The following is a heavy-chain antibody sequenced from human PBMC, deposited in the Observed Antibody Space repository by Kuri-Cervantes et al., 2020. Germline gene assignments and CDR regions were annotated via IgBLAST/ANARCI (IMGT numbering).Heavy chain of an antibody. V-gene: IGHV1-58*01. D-gene: IGHD6-13*01. J-gene: IGHJ4*02. Sequence: SVKVSCKASGFTFTNSAVQWVRQARGQRLEWIGWIVVGSGNTNYAQKFQERIAITRDMSTSTAYMELRSLRSDDTAVYYCARDLFRNFPAAGVSGYWGQGTLVTVSS. CDR2: IVVGSGNT. CDR3: ARDLFRNFPAAGVSGY. CDR1: GFTFTNSA.